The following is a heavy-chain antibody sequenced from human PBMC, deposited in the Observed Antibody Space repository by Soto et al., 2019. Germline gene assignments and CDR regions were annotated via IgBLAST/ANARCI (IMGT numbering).Heavy chain of an antibody. D-gene: IGHD6-13*01. CDR1: GFTFSSYS. J-gene: IGHJ6*02. CDR2: ISSSSSTI. V-gene: IGHV3-48*01. CDR3: AGPGYSSSWHDYYYYGMDV. Sequence: GGSLRLSCAASGFTFSSYSMNWVRQAPGKGLEWVSYISSSSSTIYYADSVKGRFTISRDNAKNSLYLQMNSLRAEDTAVYYCAGPGYSSSWHDYYYYGMDVWGQGTTVTVSS.